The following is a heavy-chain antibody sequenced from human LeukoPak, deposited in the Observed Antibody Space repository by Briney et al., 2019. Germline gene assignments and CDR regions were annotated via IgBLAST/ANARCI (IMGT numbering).Heavy chain of an antibody. Sequence: GASVKVSCKATSRISWVRQAPGQGLEWMGWIGTYGGDTYYAQKFQGRITVTTDTSTSTVYMELRNLQSGDTAVYYCARDLWNFYDDSGYNRDFDSWGQGTLVTVSS. CDR3: ARDLWNFYDDSGYNRDFDS. V-gene: IGHV1-18*01. CDR1: TSR. D-gene: IGHD3-22*01. CDR2: IGTYGGDT. J-gene: IGHJ5*01.